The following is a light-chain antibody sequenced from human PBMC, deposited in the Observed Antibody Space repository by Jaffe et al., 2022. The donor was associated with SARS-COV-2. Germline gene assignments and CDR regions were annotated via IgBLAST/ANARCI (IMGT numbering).Light chain of an antibody. CDR2: DVS. Sequence: QSALTQPRSVSGSPGQSVTISCTGTSSDVGGYNYVSWYQLHPGKAPKLMIYDVSKRPSGVPDRFSGSKSGNTASLTISGLQAEDEADYYCCSYAGRPYVFGTGTEVAVL. CDR1: SSDVGGYNY. CDR3: CSYAGRPYV. J-gene: IGLJ1*01. V-gene: IGLV2-11*01.